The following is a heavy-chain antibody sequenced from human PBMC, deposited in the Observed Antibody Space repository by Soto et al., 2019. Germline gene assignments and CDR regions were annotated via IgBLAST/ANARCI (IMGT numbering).Heavy chain of an antibody. CDR2: INHSGST. CDR1: GGSISGYY. D-gene: IGHD5-12*01. V-gene: IGHV4-34*01. Sequence: PSETLSLTCAVYGGSISGYYWTWIRQTPGTGLEWIGEINHSGSTNYNPSLKSRVTISVDKSKNQFSLKLSSVTAADTAVYYCARWPRGVVATIYYFDYWGQGTLVTVSS. CDR3: ARWPRGVVATIYYFDY. J-gene: IGHJ4*02.